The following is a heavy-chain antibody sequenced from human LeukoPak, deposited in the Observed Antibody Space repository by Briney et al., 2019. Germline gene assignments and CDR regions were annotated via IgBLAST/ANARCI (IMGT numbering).Heavy chain of an antibody. V-gene: IGHV4-59*01. CDR3: ARMIAVDGVYFDY. Sequence: SETLSLTCSVSGGSITTDYWGSIRQPPGKGLEWIGYIHYSGSTNYNPSLKSRVTISKDTSKNQLSLRLSSVIAADTAVYYCARMIAVDGVYFDYWGQGTLVTVSS. CDR2: IHYSGST. J-gene: IGHJ4*02. D-gene: IGHD6-19*01. CDR1: GGSITTDY.